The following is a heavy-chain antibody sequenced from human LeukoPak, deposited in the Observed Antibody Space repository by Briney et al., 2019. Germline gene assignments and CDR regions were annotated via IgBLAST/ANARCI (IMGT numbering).Heavy chain of an antibody. CDR3: ARGRVYRTYFDY. Sequence: PSETLSLTCTVSGGSVSSGSYYWSWIRQPPGKGLEWIGYIYYSGSTNYNPSLKSRVTISVDTSKNQFSLKLSSVTAADTAVYYCARGRVYRTYFDYWGQGTLVTVSS. J-gene: IGHJ4*02. V-gene: IGHV4-61*01. CDR2: IYYSGST. D-gene: IGHD2-8*01. CDR1: GGSVSSGSYY.